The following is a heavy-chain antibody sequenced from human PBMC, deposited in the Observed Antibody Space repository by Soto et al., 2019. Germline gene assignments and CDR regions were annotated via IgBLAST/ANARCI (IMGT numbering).Heavy chain of an antibody. CDR2: ISPTSDYI. CDR1: GFTPRPYS. D-gene: IGHD2-15*01. J-gene: IGHJ4*02. Sequence: EEQLVESGGGLVGPGGSLRLSCAASGFTPRPYSMNWVRQAPGEGLEWVSSISPTSDYIFYADSVKGRFTIARDNAKNSVYLQVDSRRAEDTAVYYCARSRYFGDVSCYDLWGQGTLVTVSS. CDR3: ARSRYFGDVSCYDL. V-gene: IGHV3-21*02.